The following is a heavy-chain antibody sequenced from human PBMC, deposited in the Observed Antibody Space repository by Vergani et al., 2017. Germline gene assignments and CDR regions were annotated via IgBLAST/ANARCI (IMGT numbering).Heavy chain of an antibody. CDR3: AGDFTGYSYGYRDV. CDR2: INPNSGGT. CDR1: GYTFTSYG. D-gene: IGHD5-18*01. Sequence: QVQLVQSGAEVKKPGASVKVSCKASGYTFTSYGISWVRQAPGQGLEWMGWINPNSGGTNYAQKFQGRVTMTRDTSISTAYMELSRLRSDDTAVYYCAGDFTGYSYGYRDVWGKGTTVTVSS. V-gene: IGHV1-2*02. J-gene: IGHJ6*03.